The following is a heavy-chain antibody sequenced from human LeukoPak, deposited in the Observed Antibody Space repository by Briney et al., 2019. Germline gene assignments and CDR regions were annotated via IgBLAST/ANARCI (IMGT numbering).Heavy chain of an antibody. CDR1: GFTFSGYA. CDR3: AKGARVDTAMVLSLFDGLEYLGNFDY. CDR2: ISGSGGST. D-gene: IGHD5-18*01. J-gene: IGHJ4*02. V-gene: IGHV3-23*01. Sequence: GGSLRLSCAASGFTFSGYAMSWVRQAPGKGLEWVSAISGSGGSTYYADSVKGRFTISRDNSKNTLYLQMNSLRAEDTAVYYCAKGARVDTAMVLSLFDGLEYLGNFDYWGQGTLVTVSS.